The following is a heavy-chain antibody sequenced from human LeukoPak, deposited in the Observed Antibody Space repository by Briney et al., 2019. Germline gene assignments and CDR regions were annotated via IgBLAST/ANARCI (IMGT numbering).Heavy chain of an antibody. Sequence: SETLSLTCTVSGGSISSSSYYWGWIRQPPGKGLEWIGSIYYRGSTYYNPSLKSRVTISVDTSKNQFSLKLSSVTAADTAVYYCARPKRSGYCSSTSCYGYYYMDVWGKGTTVTVSS. J-gene: IGHJ6*03. CDR1: GGSISSSSYY. D-gene: IGHD2-2*03. CDR2: IYYRGST. V-gene: IGHV4-39*01. CDR3: ARPKRSGYCSSTSCYGYYYMDV.